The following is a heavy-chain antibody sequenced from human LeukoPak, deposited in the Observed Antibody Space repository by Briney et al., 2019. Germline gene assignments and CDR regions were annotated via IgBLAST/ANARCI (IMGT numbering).Heavy chain of an antibody. CDR1: GFTFSSYS. CDR2: ISSSSSTI. V-gene: IGHV3-48*01. Sequence: GGSLRLSCAASGFTFSSYSMNWVRQAPGKGLEWVSYISSSSSTIYYADSVKGRFTISRDNAKNSLYLQMNSLRAEDTAVYYCATSGSYPLYYFDYWGQGTLVTVSS. J-gene: IGHJ4*02. CDR3: ATSGSYPLYYFDY. D-gene: IGHD1-26*01.